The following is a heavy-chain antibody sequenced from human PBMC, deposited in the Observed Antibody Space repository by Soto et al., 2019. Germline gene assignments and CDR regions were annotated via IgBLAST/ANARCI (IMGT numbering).Heavy chain of an antibody. J-gene: IGHJ3*02. V-gene: IGHV4-59*08. CDR3: ARTLSSLSYDFWSGHDAFDI. CDR2: IYYSGST. D-gene: IGHD3-3*01. CDR1: GGSISSYY. Sequence: SETLSLTCTVSGGSISSYYWSWIRQPPGKGLEWIGYIYYSGSTNYNPSLKSRVTISVDTSKNQFSLKLSSVTAADTAVYYCARTLSSLSYDFWSGHDAFDIWGQGTMVTVSS.